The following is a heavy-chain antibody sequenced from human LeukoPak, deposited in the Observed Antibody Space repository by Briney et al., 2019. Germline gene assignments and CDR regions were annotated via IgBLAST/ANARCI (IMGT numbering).Heavy chain of an antibody. Sequence: GESLKISCKGSAHSFANDWIGWVRQMPGKGLEWMGIIYASNPDTKYSPSFQGQVTISVDKSISTAYLQWSSLQASDTAMYYCAWTHNRKYRWDYWGQVTLVTVSS. V-gene: IGHV5-51*01. CDR2: IYASNPDT. D-gene: IGHD1-14*01. CDR1: AHSFANDW. CDR3: AWTHNRKYRWDY. J-gene: IGHJ4*02.